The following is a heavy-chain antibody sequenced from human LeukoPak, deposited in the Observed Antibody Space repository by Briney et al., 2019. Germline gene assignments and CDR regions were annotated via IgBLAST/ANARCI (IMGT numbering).Heavy chain of an antibody. J-gene: IGHJ4*02. Sequence: SQTLSLTCTVYGGSISSYYWSWIRQPPGKELEWIGYIYYSGSTNYNPSLKSRVTISVDTSKNQFSLKLSSVTAADTAVYYCARESIAAAEIDYWGQGTLVTVSS. D-gene: IGHD6-13*01. CDR3: ARESIAAAEIDY. CDR2: IYYSGST. CDR1: GGSISSYY. V-gene: IGHV4-59*01.